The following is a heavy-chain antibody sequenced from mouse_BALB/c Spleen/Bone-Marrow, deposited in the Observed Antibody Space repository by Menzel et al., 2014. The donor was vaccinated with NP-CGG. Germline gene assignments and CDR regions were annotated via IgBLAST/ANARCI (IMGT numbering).Heavy chain of an antibody. J-gene: IGHJ2*01. CDR3: TSYYGYY. CDR1: GFTFSDAW. D-gene: IGHD1-2*01. CDR2: IRNKANNLAA. V-gene: IGHV6-6*01. Sequence: EVKLMESGGGLVQPGGSMKLSCAASGFTFSDAWMDRVRQSPEKGLEWVAEIRNKANNLAAYFSESVKGRFTISRDDSKSSVYLQMNILRPEDTGIYYCTSYYGYYWGQGTTLTVSS.